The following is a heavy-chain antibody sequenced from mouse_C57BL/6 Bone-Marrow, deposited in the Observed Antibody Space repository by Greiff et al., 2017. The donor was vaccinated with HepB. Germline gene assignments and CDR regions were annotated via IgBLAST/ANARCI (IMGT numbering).Heavy chain of an antibody. CDR3: AREDWDGAWFAY. D-gene: IGHD4-1*01. J-gene: IGHJ3*01. Sequence: QVQLQQSGAELVRPGTSVKMSCKASGYTFTNYWIGWAKQRPGHGLEWIGDIYPGGGYTNYHEKFKGKATLTADKSSSTAYMQFSSLTSEDSAIDYCAREDWDGAWFAYWGQGTLVTVSA. CDR2: IYPGGGYT. V-gene: IGHV1-63*01. CDR1: GYTFTNYW.